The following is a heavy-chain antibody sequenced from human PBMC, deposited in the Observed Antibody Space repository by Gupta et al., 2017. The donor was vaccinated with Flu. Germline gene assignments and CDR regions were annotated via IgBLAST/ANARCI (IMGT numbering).Heavy chain of an antibody. V-gene: IGHV3-73*02. CDR1: GCPFSDSN. J-gene: IGHJ5*02. CDR3: TRRADVYCSGSKCPTFDA. CDR2: IRGKDNINAT. D-gene: IGHD2-15*01. Sequence: VLLVESGAGLVQPGGSLNSALAPSGCPFSDSNMPRVRQSPEQGMGWIGLIRGKDNINATTEASSMKGMFTSPRDDSKNKTFLQMSSLKGDDTGVYYCTRRADVYCSGSKCPTFDAWGQGTRVTVSS.